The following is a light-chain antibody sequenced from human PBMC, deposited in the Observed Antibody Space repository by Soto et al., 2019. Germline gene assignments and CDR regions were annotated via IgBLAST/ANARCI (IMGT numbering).Light chain of an antibody. CDR2: EVS. CDR3: SSYAGSKNSVV. CDR1: SIDVGGYNY. Sequence: QSVLTQPSSVSGSPGQSITISFTGTSIDVGGYNYVSWYQQHPGKAPKLMIYEVSKRPSGVPDRFSGSKSGNTASLTVSGLQAEDEADYYCSSYAGSKNSVVFGGGTKVTV. J-gene: IGLJ2*01. V-gene: IGLV2-8*01.